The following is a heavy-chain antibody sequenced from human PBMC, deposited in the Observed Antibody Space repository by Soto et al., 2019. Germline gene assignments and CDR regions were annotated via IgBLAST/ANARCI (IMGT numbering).Heavy chain of an antibody. V-gene: IGHV4-59*12. D-gene: IGHD1-1*01. CDR2: IYYSGST. Sequence: SETLSLTCTVSGGSISSYYWSWIRQPPGKGLEWIGYIYYSGSTNYNPSLKSRVTISVDTSKNQFSLKLSSVTAADTAVYYCARDNLEDWFDPWGQGTLVTVSS. CDR1: GGSISSYY. CDR3: ARDNLEDWFDP. J-gene: IGHJ5*02.